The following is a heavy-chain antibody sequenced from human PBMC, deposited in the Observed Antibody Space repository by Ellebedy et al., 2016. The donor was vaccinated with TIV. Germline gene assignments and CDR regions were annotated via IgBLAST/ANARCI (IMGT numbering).Heavy chain of an antibody. CDR1: GFSFRTYG. V-gene: IGHV3-30*03. Sequence: GESLKISCAGSGFSFRTYGMHWVRQAPGKGLEWVTVLSYEGKNKYYADSVKGRFTISRDNSKNTLYLQMNSLRAEDTAVYYCAVHSSGWYFLDYWGQGTLVTVSS. D-gene: IGHD6-19*01. CDR3: AVHSSGWYFLDY. J-gene: IGHJ4*02. CDR2: LSYEGKNK.